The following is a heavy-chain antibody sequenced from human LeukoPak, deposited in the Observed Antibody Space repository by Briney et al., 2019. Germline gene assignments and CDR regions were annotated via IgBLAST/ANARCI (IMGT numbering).Heavy chain of an antibody. J-gene: IGHJ3*02. D-gene: IGHD4-17*01. CDR1: GGSISSYY. Sequence: SETLSLTCTVSGGSISSYYWSWIRQPPGKGMEWIGYIYYSGSTNFNPSLKSRVTISVDTSKNQFSLKLSSVTAADTAVYYCARAPPSYGDYAFDIWGQGTTVTVSS. V-gene: IGHV4-59*12. CDR3: ARAPPSYGDYAFDI. CDR2: IYYSGST.